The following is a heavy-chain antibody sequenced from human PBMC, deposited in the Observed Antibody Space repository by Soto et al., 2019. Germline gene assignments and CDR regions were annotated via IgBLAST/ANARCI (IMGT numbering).Heavy chain of an antibody. Sequence: SETLSLTCSVSGGSISTVGHYWTWIRQPPGKGLEWIGSIYHTGSTYYSKSLRSRLTMSVDTSKSQFSLRLSSVTAADTAVYYCAGRSGSSDYWGRGTLVTVSS. CDR3: AGRSGSSDY. J-gene: IGHJ4*02. CDR1: GGSISTVGHY. CDR2: IYHTGST. D-gene: IGHD3-10*01. V-gene: IGHV4-31*03.